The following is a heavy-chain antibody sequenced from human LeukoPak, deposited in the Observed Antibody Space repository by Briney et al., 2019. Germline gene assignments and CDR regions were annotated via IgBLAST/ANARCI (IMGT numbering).Heavy chain of an antibody. J-gene: IGHJ3*02. CDR1: GYSFTGYW. D-gene: IGHD3-9*01. CDR2: VYPGDSDT. V-gene: IGHV5-51*01. CDR3: ARRNYDILTGPAAFDI. Sequence: GESLKISCKGSGYSFTGYWIGWVRQMPGKGLEWMGIVYPGDSDTRYSPSFQGQVTISADKSISTASLQWSSLKASDTAMYYCARRNYDILTGPAAFDIWGQGTMVTVSS.